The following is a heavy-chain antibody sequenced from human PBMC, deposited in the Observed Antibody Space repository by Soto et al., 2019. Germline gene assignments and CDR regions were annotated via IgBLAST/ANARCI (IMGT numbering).Heavy chain of an antibody. J-gene: IGHJ6*02. CDR3: ARVGRLLWVYGMDV. CDR1: GGSISSSKW. Sequence: TSQTLSLTCAVAGGSISSSKWWSWVRQPPGKGLEWIGEIYHSGSTNYNPSLKSRVTISVDKSKNQFSLKLSSVTAADTAVYYCARVGRLLWVYGMDVWGQGTTVTVSS. V-gene: IGHV4-4*02. D-gene: IGHD2-2*01. CDR2: IYHSGST.